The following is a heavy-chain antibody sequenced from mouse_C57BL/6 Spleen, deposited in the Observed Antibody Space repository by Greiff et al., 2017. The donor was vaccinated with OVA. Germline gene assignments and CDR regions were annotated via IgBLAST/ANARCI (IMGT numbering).Heavy chain of an antibody. CDR3: AREGLFITTVVPWAY. CDR2: INPSNGGT. V-gene: IGHV1-53*01. D-gene: IGHD1-1*01. CDR1: GYTFTSYW. J-gene: IGHJ3*01. Sequence: VQLQQPGTELVKPGASVKLSCKASGYTFTSYWMHWVKQRPGQGLEWIGNINPSNGGTNYNEKFKSKATLTVDKSSSTAYMQLSSLTSEDSAVYYCAREGLFITTVVPWAYWGQGTLVTVSA.